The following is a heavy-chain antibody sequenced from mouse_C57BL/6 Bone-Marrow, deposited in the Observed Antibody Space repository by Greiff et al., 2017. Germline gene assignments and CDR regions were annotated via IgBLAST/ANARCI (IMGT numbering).Heavy chain of an antibody. CDR1: GFTFSDYY. J-gene: IGHJ3*01. CDR3: ARDQGGLGFAY. V-gene: IGHV5-16*01. D-gene: IGHD6-1*01. CDR2: INYDGSST. Sequence: EVKLVESEGGLVQPGSSMKLSCTASGFTFSDYYMAWVRQVPEKGLEWVANINYDGSSTYYLDSLKSRFIISRDNAKNILYLQMSSLKSEDTATYDCARDQGGLGFAYWGQGTLVTVSA.